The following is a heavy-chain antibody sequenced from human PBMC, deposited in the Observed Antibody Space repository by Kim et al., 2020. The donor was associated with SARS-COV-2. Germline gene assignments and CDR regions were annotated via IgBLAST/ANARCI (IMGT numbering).Heavy chain of an antibody. V-gene: IGHV3-48*02. CDR3: ARKAGQWLAQYYFDY. D-gene: IGHD6-19*01. J-gene: IGHJ4*02. CDR2: ISSSSSTI. Sequence: GGSLRLSCAASGFTFSSYSMNWVRQAPGKGLEWVSYISSSSSTIYYADSVKGRFTISRDNAKNSLYLQMNSLRDEETAVYYCARKAGQWLAQYYFDYWGQGTLVTVSS. CDR1: GFTFSSYS.